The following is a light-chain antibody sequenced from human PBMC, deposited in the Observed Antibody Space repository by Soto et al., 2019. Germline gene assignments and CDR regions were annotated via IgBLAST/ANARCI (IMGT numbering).Light chain of an antibody. CDR1: QSLVKTDGITY. V-gene: IGKV2-30*01. J-gene: IGKJ1*01. CDR2: RVS. Sequence: DVVMSQSPLSLPVTLGQPASISCRSSQSLVKTDGITYLNWFHQRPGQSPRRLINRVSRRDSGVPDRFSGSRSGTDFTLKISRVEAEDVGVYYCMQGTSWPWTFGQGTKVEIK. CDR3: MQGTSWPWT.